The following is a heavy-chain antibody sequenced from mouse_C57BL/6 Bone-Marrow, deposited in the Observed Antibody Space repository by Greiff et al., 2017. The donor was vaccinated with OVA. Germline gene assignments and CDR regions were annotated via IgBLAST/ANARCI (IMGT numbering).Heavy chain of an antibody. J-gene: IGHJ3*01. CDR1: GFSFTSYG. CDR2: IWGGGGT. V-gene: IGHV2-9*01. Sequence: VKLVESGPGLVAPSQSLSITCTVSGFSFTSYGVDWVRQPPGKGLEWLGDIWGGGGTNYNSAPVSRLSISKDNSKSQVFLKMNSLRTDDTAMYYCAKRNYDGYYVPYWGQGTLVTVSA. CDR3: AKRNYDGYYVPY. D-gene: IGHD2-3*01.